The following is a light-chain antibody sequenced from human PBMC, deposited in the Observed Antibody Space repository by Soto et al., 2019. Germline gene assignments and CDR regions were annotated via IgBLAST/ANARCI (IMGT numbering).Light chain of an antibody. V-gene: IGLV3-21*02. CDR3: AAWDDSLNGPV. Sequence: SYELTQPPSVSVAPGQTARVTCGGNIGSETVHWYQQKPGQAPVLVVYDDTDRPSGIPERFSGSKSGTSASLAISGLQSEDEADYYCAAWDDSLNGPVFGGGTKLTVL. J-gene: IGLJ2*01. CDR1: IGSET. CDR2: DDT.